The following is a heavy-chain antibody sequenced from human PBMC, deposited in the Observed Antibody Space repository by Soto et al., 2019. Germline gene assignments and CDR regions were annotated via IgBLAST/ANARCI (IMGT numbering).Heavy chain of an antibody. V-gene: IGHV2-5*02. CDR2: IYWDDDK. CDR1: GFSLTETGMG. J-gene: IGHJ4*02. CDR3: AHRRSGYFDS. Sequence: QITLKESGPTLVKPTQTLTLTCTFSGFSLTETGMGVGWIRQPPGKALEWLALIYWDDDKRYSPSLKRGLTISKDASKNQVVLTNTNVDAVDTATYYCAHRRSGYFDSWGQGTLVTVSS.